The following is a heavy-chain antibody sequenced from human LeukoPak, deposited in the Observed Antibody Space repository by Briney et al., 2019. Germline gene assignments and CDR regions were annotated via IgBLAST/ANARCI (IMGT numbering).Heavy chain of an antibody. D-gene: IGHD1-26*01. CDR1: GGSISSYY. J-gene: IGHJ6*03. Sequence: SETLSLTCTVSGGSISSYYWSWIRQPAGKGLEWIGRIYTSGSTNYNPSLKSRVTMSIDKSNNQFSLKLSSVTAADTAVYYCARDRREAPDYYYYMDVWGKGTTVTVSS. CDR3: ARDRREAPDYYYYMDV. CDR2: IYTSGST. V-gene: IGHV4-4*07.